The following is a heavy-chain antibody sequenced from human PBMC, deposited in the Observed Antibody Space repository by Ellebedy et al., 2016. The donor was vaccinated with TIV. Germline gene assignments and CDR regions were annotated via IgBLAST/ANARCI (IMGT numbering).Heavy chain of an antibody. CDR3: ARVGYYYDSSGYYYPGAFDI. CDR1: GGSISSYY. CDR2: IYYSGST. V-gene: IGHV4-59*08. J-gene: IGHJ3*02. Sequence: MPSETLSLTCTVSGGSISSYYWSWIRQPPGKGLEWIGYIYYSGSTYYNPSLKSRVTISVDTSKNQFSLKLSSVTAADTAVYYCARVGYYYDSSGYYYPGAFDIWGQGTMVTVSS. D-gene: IGHD3-22*01.